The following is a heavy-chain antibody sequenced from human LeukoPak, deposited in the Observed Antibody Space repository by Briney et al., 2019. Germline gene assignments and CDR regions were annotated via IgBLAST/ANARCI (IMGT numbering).Heavy chain of an antibody. V-gene: IGHV1-18*01. D-gene: IGHD5-18*01. J-gene: IGHJ4*02. CDR1: GYAFTSYG. CDR3: ARDRTAMVTQYFDY. Sequence: GASVKVSCKASGYAFTSYGISWVRQAPGQGLEWMGWISAYNGNTNYAQKLQGRVTMTTDTSTSTAYMELRSLRSDDTAVYYCARDRTAMVTQYFDYWGQGTLVTVSS. CDR2: ISAYNGNT.